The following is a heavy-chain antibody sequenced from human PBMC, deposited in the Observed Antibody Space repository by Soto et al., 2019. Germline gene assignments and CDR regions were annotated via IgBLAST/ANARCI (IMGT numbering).Heavy chain of an antibody. CDR3: ASRPVAGSNYFAY. D-gene: IGHD6-19*01. CDR2: IYLSGST. V-gene: IGHV4-38-2*01. J-gene: IGHJ4*02. Sequence: WGRIKKHPGKGLEWIGNIYLSGSTYYNPSLKSRVTISVDTSKNEFSLKLSSVTAADTAVYYCASRPVAGSNYFAYWGKRTLVIGFS.